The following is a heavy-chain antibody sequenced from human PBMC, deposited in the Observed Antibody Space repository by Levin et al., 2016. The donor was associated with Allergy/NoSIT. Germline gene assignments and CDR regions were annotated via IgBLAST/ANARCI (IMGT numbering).Heavy chain of an antibody. V-gene: IGHV4-34*01. Sequence: SETLSLTCAVYGGSFSGYYWSWIRQPPGKGLEWIGEINHSGSTNYNPSLKSRVTISVDTSKNQFSLKLSSVTAADTAVYYCARSSMVRGVGKKRPNWFDPWGQGTLVTVSS. CDR3: ARSSMVRGVGKKRPNWFDP. CDR2: INHSGST. CDR1: GGSFSGYY. J-gene: IGHJ5*02. D-gene: IGHD3-10*01.